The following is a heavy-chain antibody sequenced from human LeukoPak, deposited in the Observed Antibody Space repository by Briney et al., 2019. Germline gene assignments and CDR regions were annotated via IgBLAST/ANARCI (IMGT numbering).Heavy chain of an antibody. Sequence: GASVKVSCKASGYTFTSYGISWVRQAPGQGLEWMGWISAYNGNTNYAQKLQGRVTMTTDTSTSTAYMELRSLRSDDTAVYYCARVGSITMVRGVILDAFDIWGQGTMVTVSS. CDR2: ISAYNGNT. CDR3: ARVGSITMVRGVILDAFDI. V-gene: IGHV1-18*01. J-gene: IGHJ3*02. CDR1: GYTFTSYG. D-gene: IGHD3-10*01.